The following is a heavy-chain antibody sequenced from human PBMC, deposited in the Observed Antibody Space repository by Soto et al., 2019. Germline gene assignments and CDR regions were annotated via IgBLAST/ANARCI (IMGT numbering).Heavy chain of an antibody. CDR2: ISYDGSNK. CDR3: ASMDGDYAFISPFDY. Sequence: PGGSLRLSCAASGFTFSSYGMHWVRQAPGKGLEWVAVISYDGSNKYYADSVKGRFTISRDNSKNTLYLQMNSLRAEDTAVYYCASMDGDYAFISPFDYWGQGTLVTVPS. V-gene: IGHV3-30*03. CDR1: GFTFSSYG. J-gene: IGHJ4*02. D-gene: IGHD4-17*01.